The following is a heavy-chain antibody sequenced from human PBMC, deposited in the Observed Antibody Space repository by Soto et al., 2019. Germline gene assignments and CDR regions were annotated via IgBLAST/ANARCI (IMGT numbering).Heavy chain of an antibody. Sequence: EVQLVETGGGLIQPGGSLRLSCAASGFTVSSNYMSWVRQAPGKGLEWVSVIYSGGSTYYADSVKGRFTISRDNSKNTLYLQMNSLRAEDTAVYYCARDRSGYDKGGLRYYGMDVWGQGTTVTVSS. V-gene: IGHV3-53*02. D-gene: IGHD5-12*01. J-gene: IGHJ6*02. CDR2: IYSGGST. CDR3: ARDRSGYDKGGLRYYGMDV. CDR1: GFTVSSNY.